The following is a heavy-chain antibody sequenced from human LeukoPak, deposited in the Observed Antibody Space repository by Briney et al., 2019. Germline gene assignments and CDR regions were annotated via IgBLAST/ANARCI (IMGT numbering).Heavy chain of an antibody. J-gene: IGHJ4*02. CDR2: IWYDGSEK. V-gene: IGHV3-33*01. Sequence: GRSLRLSCAASGFTFSNYAIHWVRQAPGKGLEWVALIWYDGSEKFYADSEKGRFTISRDNSKNTLYLQMNSLRAADTAVYYCARGRSSGWPYYFDYWGQGTLVTVSS. CDR3: ARGRSSGWPYYFDY. CDR1: GFTFSNYA. D-gene: IGHD6-19*01.